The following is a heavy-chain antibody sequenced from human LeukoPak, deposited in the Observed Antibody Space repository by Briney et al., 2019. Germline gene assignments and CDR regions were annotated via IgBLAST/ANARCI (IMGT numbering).Heavy chain of an antibody. CDR3: ARGAFSPYYFDY. CDR2: ISSSSSYI. CDR1: GFTFSSYS. D-gene: IGHD2/OR15-2a*01. Sequence: GGSLRLSCAASGFTFSSYSMNWVRQAPGKGLEWVSSISSSSSYIYYADSVKGRFTISRDNAKNSLYLQMNSLRAEDTAVYYRARGAFSPYYFDYWGQGTLVTVSS. V-gene: IGHV3-21*01. J-gene: IGHJ4*02.